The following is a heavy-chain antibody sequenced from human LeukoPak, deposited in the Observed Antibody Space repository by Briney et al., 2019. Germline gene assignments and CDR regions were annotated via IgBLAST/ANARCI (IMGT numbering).Heavy chain of an antibody. CDR1: GFTFSSYW. J-gene: IGHJ4*02. CDR3: ARDLGRVGTPD. V-gene: IGHV3-74*01. Sequence: PGGSLRLSCGASGFTFSSYWMHWVRQAPGKGLVWVSRINSDGTSTNYADSVKGRFTISRDNAKNTLYLQMNSLRAEDTAIYYCARDLGRVGTPDWGQGTLVIVSS. CDR2: INSDGTST. D-gene: IGHD4-23*01.